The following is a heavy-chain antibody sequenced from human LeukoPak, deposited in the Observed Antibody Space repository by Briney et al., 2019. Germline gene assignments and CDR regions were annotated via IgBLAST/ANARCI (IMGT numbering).Heavy chain of an antibody. Sequence: PSETLSLTCSVFGGSVSGYYWTWIRQPPGKGLEWIGQIYCTGKADYNPSLKSRITISVDTSKNQISLRMSSVTAADTGVYYCAKFEADYEMAVWGQGNTVTVSS. CDR2: IYCTGKA. D-gene: IGHD3-9*01. CDR3: AKFEADYEMAV. V-gene: IGHV4-59*02. CDR1: GGSVSGYY. J-gene: IGHJ6*02.